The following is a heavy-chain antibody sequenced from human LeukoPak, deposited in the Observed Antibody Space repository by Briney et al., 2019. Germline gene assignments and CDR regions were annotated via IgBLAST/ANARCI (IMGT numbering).Heavy chain of an antibody. Sequence: GGSLRLTCAASGFTFSSFAMSWVRQSPGEGLEWVSGISGSGGSTYYADSVKGRFTISRDNSKNTLYLQMHSLRAEDTAVYYCAKAGRGYSFGYYVDYWGQGTLVTVSS. J-gene: IGHJ4*02. CDR1: GFTFSSFA. D-gene: IGHD5-18*01. CDR2: ISGSGGST. V-gene: IGHV3-23*01. CDR3: AKAGRGYSFGYYVDY.